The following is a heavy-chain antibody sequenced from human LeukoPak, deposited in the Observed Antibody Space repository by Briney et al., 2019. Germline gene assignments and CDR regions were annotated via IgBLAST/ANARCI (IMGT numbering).Heavy chain of an antibody. CDR3: AKDFWSGYYPNY. V-gene: IGHV3-23*01. Sequence: SGGSLRLSCAASGFTFSSYAMSWVRQAPAKGLDWVSGSGSVGSTYYADSVKGRFTISIDNSKNTLYLQMNRLRAEDTAVYYCAKDFWSGYYPNYWGQGTLVTVSS. CDR1: GFTFSSYA. CDR2: SGSVGST. J-gene: IGHJ4*02. D-gene: IGHD3-3*01.